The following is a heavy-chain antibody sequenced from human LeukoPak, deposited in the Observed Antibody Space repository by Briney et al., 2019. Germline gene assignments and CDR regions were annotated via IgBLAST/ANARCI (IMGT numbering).Heavy chain of an antibody. V-gene: IGHV4-39*01. J-gene: IGHJ4*02. CDR2: IYYTGSS. Sequence: PSETLSLTCTVSGGSISSSSYYWGWVRQPPGKGLEWIGSIYYTGSSYYNPSLKSRATVSVDTSKNQFSLRLNSTAAADTAVYYCGRFSTTVTTGDYWGQGTLVTVSS. CDR1: GGSISSSSYY. CDR3: GRFSTTVTTGDY. D-gene: IGHD4-17*01.